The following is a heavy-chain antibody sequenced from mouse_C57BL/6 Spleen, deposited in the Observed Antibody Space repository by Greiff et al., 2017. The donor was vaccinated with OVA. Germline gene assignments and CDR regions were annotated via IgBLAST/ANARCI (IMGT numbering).Heavy chain of an antibody. J-gene: IGHJ4*01. Sequence: QVQLQQPGAELVKPGASVKLSCKASGYTFTSYWMQWVKQRPGQGLEWIGEIDPSDSYTNYNQKFKGKATLTVDTSSNTAYMQLSSLTTEDSAIYYCASSNSFYYAMDYWGQGTSVTVSS. CDR1: GYTFTSYW. V-gene: IGHV1-50*01. CDR3: ASSNSFYYAMDY. CDR2: IDPSDSYT. D-gene: IGHD2-5*01.